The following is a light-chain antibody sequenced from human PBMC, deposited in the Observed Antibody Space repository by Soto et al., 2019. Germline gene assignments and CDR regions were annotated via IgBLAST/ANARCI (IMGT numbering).Light chain of an antibody. V-gene: IGLV2-14*01. J-gene: IGLJ2*01. CDR1: SSDVGGYNY. Sequence: QSVLTQPASVSGSPGPSITISCTGTSSDVGGYNYVSWYQQHPGKAPKLMIYEVSNRPSGVSNRFSGSKSGNTASLTSSGLPAEDEADYYCSSYTSSSTVFGGGTKLTVL. CDR2: EVS. CDR3: SSYTSSSTV.